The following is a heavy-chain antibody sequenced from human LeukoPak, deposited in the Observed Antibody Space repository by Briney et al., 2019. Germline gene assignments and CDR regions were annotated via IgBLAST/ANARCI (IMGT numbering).Heavy chain of an antibody. J-gene: IGHJ4*02. CDR2: IYYSGST. CDR3: ARDNPAADHTFDY. D-gene: IGHD2-15*01. Sequence: SETLSLTCTVSGGSISSSSYYWGWIRQPPGKGLEWIGSIYYSGSTYYNPSLKSRVTISVDTTKNQFSLKLSSVTAADTAVYYCARDNPAADHTFDYWGQGTLVTVSS. CDR1: GGSISSSSYY. V-gene: IGHV4-39*07.